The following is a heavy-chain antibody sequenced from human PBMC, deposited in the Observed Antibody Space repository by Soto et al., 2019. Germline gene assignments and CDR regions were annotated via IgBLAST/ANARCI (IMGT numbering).Heavy chain of an antibody. CDR2: INPSGGST. D-gene: IGHD3-22*01. J-gene: IGHJ4*02. CDR3: ARDGSGYAFDY. Sequence: ASVMLSCKASGYTFTTYYMHWVRQAPGQGLEWMGIINPSGGSTSYAQKFQGRVTMTRDTSTSTVYMEMSSLRSEDTAVYYCARDGSGYAFDYWGQGTLVTASS. V-gene: IGHV1-46*03. CDR1: GYTFTTYY.